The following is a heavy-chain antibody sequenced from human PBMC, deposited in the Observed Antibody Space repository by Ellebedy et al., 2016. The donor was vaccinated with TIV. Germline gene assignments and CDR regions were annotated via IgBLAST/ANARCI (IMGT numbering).Heavy chain of an antibody. CDR3: KRRGSNYGDHAFDV. V-gene: IGHV3-23*01. Sequence: PGGSLRLSCAASGFTFSSYAMNWVRQAPGKGLEWVSAVSGSGGSTYYADSVKGRFTISSDNSKNTVYLQMNSLRGEDTAVFYAKRRGSNYGDHAFDVWGQGTVVSVSS. D-gene: IGHD5-18*01. CDR2: VSGSGGST. J-gene: IGHJ3*01. CDR1: GFTFSSYA.